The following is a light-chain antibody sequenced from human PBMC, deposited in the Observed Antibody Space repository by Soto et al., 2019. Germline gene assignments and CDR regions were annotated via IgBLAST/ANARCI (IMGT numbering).Light chain of an antibody. CDR1: SSNIVDNF. Sequence: QSVLTQPPSMSAAPGQKVPISCSGSSSNIVDNFVSWYQHLPGTAPKLLIFDNSQRPSEIPDRFFGSKSGTIATLAITGPQTGDEAVYYCATWDSKLSAVVFGGGTKVTVL. J-gene: IGLJ2*01. CDR2: DNS. CDR3: ATWDSKLSAVV. V-gene: IGLV1-51*01.